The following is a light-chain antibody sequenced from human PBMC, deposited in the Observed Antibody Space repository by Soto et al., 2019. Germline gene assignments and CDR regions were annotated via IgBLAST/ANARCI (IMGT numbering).Light chain of an antibody. CDR1: SSDVGSYHL. CDR2: EGS. Sequence: QSALTQPASVSGSPGQSITLSCTGTSSDVGSYHLVSWYQHHPGKAPKLMIYEGSKRPSGVSHRFSGSKSGNTASLTISGLQAEDEADYYCCSYAGSSTFVFGTGTKVTVL. V-gene: IGLV2-23*01. CDR3: CSYAGSSTFV. J-gene: IGLJ1*01.